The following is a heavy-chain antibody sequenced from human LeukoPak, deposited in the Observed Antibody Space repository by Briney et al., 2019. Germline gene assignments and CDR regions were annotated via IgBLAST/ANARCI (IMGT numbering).Heavy chain of an antibody. J-gene: IGHJ4*02. V-gene: IGHV3-9*03. CDR1: GFTFDDYA. D-gene: IGHD5-18*01. CDR2: ISWNSGSI. Sequence: PGRSLRLSCAASGFTFDDYAMLWVRQAPGKGLEWVSGISWNSGSIGYADSVKGRFTISRDNAKNSLYLQMNSLRAEDMALYYCAKAGLWSGFDYWGQGTLVTVSS. CDR3: AKAGLWSGFDY.